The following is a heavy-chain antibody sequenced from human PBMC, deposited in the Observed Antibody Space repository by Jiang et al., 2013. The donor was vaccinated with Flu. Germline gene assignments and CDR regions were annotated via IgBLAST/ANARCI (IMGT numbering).Heavy chain of an antibody. Sequence: QLVESGGGVVQPGRSLRLSCAASGFTFRTMACTGSAGSRQGAGVGGSYSNDGGYTDYADSVKGRFTISRDNSKNTLFLQMNSLRAEDTAVYICAKDWAAGIGYSDHWGQGTLVTVSS. J-gene: IGHJ4*02. CDR1: GFTFRTMA. V-gene: IGHV3-30*18. CDR2: SNDGGYT. CDR3: AKDWAAGIGYSDH. D-gene: IGHD6-13*01.